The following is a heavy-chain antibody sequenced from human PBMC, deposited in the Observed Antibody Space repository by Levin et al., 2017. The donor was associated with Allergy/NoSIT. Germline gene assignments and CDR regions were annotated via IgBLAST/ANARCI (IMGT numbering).Heavy chain of an antibody. CDR1: GYSFTSYW. D-gene: IGHD6-13*01. CDR2: IDPSDSYT. Sequence: GGSLRLSCQGSGYSFTSYWITWVRQMPGKGLEWVGRIDPSDSYTNYSPSFQGHVTISVDKSASTAYLQWGSLKDSDTAMYFCARRAYTSTWTADYWGQGTLVTVSS. J-gene: IGHJ4*02. V-gene: IGHV5-10-1*01. CDR3: ARRAYTSTWTADY.